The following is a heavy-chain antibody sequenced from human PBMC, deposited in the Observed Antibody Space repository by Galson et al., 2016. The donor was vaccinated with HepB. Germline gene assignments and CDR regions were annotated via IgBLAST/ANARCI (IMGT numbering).Heavy chain of an antibody. Sequence: SLRLSCAASGFIFSSYAMTWVRQAPGKGPEWVSTFGDGGDIYYADSVKGRFTISRDNSRNTLYLQMNSLRADDTAVYYCAGVPSGKRLDYWGQGTLDTVSS. CDR1: GFIFSSYA. CDR3: AGVPSGKRLDY. CDR2: FGDGGDI. D-gene: IGHD2-2*01. V-gene: IGHV3-23*01. J-gene: IGHJ4*02.